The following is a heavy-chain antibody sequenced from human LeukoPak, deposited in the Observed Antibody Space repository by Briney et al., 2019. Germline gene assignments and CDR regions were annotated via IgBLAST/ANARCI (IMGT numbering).Heavy chain of an antibody. J-gene: IGHJ4*02. Sequence: ASVKVSCKASGYTFTGYYMHWVRQAPGQGLEWMRWINPNSGGTNYAQKFQGRVTMTRDTSISTAYMELSRLRSDDTAVYYCARAVLAAAGTAIDYWGQGTLVTVSS. CDR1: GYTFTGYY. V-gene: IGHV1-2*02. D-gene: IGHD6-13*01. CDR3: ARAVLAAAGTAIDY. CDR2: INPNSGGT.